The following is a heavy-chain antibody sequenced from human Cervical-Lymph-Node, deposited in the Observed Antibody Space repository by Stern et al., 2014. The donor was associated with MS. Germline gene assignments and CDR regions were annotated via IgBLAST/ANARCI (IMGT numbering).Heavy chain of an antibody. J-gene: IGHJ6*02. CDR2: IYTSGTT. Sequence: QVQLQESGPGLVKPSQTLSLTCSVSGDSISTGSYFWTWIRQPAGKGLEWMGRIYTSGTTHYNPSLKSRVTISLDTSQNQFSLNLPSVTAADTAVYFCARFGYYYYYDMDVWGQGTTVTVSS. CDR1: GDSISTGSYF. V-gene: IGHV4-61*02. CDR3: ARFGYYYYYDMDV. D-gene: IGHD3-10*01.